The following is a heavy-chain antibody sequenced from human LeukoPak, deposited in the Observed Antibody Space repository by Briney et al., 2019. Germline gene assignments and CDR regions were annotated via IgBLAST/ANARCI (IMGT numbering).Heavy chain of an antibody. J-gene: IGHJ4*02. CDR1: GGSISSSSYY. CDR3: ARLQIGGYCSSTSCLAYDY. CDR2: IYYSGST. V-gene: IGHV4-39*01. Sequence: KPSETLSLTXTVSGGSISSSSYYWGWIRQPPGKGLEWIGSIYYSGSTYYNPSLKSRVTISVDTSKNQFSLKLSSVTAADTAVYYCARLQIGGYCSSTSCLAYDYWGQGTLVTVSS. D-gene: IGHD2-2*01.